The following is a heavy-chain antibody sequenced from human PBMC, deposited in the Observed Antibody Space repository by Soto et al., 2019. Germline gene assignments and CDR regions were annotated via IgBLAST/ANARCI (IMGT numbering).Heavy chain of an antibody. CDR1: GYSFTSYW. CDR2: IYPGDSDT. J-gene: IGHJ4*02. V-gene: IGHV5-51*01. CDR3: ARPYDSSGYYYGVDY. Sequence: HGESLKISCKGSGYSFTSYWIGWVRQMPGKGLEWMGIIYPGDSDTRYSPSFQGQVTISADKSISTAYLQWSSLKASDTAMYYCARPYDSSGYYYGVDYWGQGTLVTVSS. D-gene: IGHD3-22*01.